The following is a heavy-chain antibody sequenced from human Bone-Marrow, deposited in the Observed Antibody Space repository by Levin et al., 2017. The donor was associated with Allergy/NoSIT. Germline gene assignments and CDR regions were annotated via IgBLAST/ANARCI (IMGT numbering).Heavy chain of an antibody. Sequence: PGGSLRLSCAASGFTFSRYWMHWVRQAPGKGLLWVARINSDGSRMSNADSGEGRISISRDNAKNTLSLERKSLRVEDTAVYYCARHSSGDYGDAFDLWGQGTMVSVSS. CDR3: ARHSSGDYGDAFDL. CDR2: INSDGSRM. V-gene: IGHV3-74*01. CDR1: GFTFSRYW. J-gene: IGHJ3*01. D-gene: IGHD6-19*01.